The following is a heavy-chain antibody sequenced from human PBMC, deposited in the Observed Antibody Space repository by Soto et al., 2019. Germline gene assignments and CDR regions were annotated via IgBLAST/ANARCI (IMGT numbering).Heavy chain of an antibody. V-gene: IGHV3-23*01. D-gene: IGHD3-10*01. J-gene: IGHJ4*02. CDR3: AKRAGYASGSLSTYYVDY. CDR1: GFPFTNYA. Sequence: GGSLRLSCAASGFPFTNYAMTWVRQAPGKGLAWVSAISGSGGSTYYANSVKGRFTISRDNSKNTLYLQMNSLRAEDTAVYYCAKRAGYASGSLSTYYVDYWGQGTLVTVSS. CDR2: ISGSGGST.